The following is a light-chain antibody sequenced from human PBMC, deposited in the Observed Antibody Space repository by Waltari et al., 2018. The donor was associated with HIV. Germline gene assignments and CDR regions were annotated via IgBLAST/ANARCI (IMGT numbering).Light chain of an antibody. CDR2: WAF. V-gene: IGKV4-1*01. CDR3: QQYYTTPVT. CDR1: QSIFYNSNKRNY. Sequence: DIVMTQSPDSLAVSLGERATIDCKSSQSIFYNSNKRNYLAWYQQKPGQPPKLLIYWAFTRESGVPDRFSGSGSGTYFTLAISSLQAEDVAVYYCQQYYTTPVTFGQGTKLEIK. J-gene: IGKJ2*01.